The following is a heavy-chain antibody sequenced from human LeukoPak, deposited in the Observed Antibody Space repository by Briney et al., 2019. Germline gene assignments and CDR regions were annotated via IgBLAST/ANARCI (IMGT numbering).Heavy chain of an antibody. V-gene: IGHV3-74*01. CDR2: IKSDGSST. D-gene: IGHD2-21*01. J-gene: IGHJ2*01. CDR3: ARAHGDWYFDL. CDR1: GFTFSSYW. Sequence: GGSLRLSCAASGFTFSSYWMHWVRQAPGKGLVWVSRIKSDGSSTSYADSVKGRFTISRDNAKNTLYLQMNSLRAEDTAVYYCARAHGDWYFDLWGRGTLVTVST.